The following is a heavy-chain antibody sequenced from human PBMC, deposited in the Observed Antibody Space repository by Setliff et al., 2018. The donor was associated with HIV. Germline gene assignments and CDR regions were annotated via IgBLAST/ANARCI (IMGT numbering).Heavy chain of an antibody. CDR1: GGSMNIHC. CDR3: AREEDYNFWSGYDWFDP. J-gene: IGHJ5*02. CDR2: IYYSGST. Sequence: PSETLSLTCTVSGGSMNIHCWSWIRQPPGKGLEWIGSIYYSGSTNYNPSLKSRVTISVDTSKNQFSLKLSSVTAADTAVYYCAREEDYNFWSGYDWFDPWGQGTLVTVSS. D-gene: IGHD3-3*01. V-gene: IGHV4-59*11.